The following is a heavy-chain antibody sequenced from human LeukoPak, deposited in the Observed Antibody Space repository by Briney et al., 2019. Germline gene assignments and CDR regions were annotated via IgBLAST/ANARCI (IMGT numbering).Heavy chain of an antibody. Sequence: PGRSLRLSCAASGFTFSSYAMHWVRQAPGKGLEWVAVISYDGSNKYYADSVKGRFTISRDNSKNTLYLQMNSLRAEDTAVYYCARETMALVVAGSLDYWSQGTLVTV. CDR1: GFTFSSYA. CDR2: ISYDGSNK. D-gene: IGHD2-15*01. V-gene: IGHV3-30-3*01. CDR3: ARETMALVVAGSLDY. J-gene: IGHJ4*02.